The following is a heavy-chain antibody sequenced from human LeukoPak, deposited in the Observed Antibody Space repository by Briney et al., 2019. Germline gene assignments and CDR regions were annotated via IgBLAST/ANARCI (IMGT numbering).Heavy chain of an antibody. CDR1: GFTFSGSA. Sequence: LTGGSLRLSCAASGFTFSGSAMHWVRQASGKGQEWVGRIRSKANSYATAYAASVKGRFTISRDDSTNTAYLQMNSLKTEDTAVYYCTRLSYCYVSSGYYEDYWGQGTLVTASS. CDR2: IRSKANSYAT. V-gene: IGHV3-73*01. J-gene: IGHJ4*02. D-gene: IGHD3-22*01. CDR3: TRLSYCYVSSGYYEDY.